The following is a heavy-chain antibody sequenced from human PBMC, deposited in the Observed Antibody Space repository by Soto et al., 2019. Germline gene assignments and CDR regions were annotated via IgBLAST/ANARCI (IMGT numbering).Heavy chain of an antibody. J-gene: IGHJ4*02. Sequence: QVQLVQSGAEVKKPGASVKVSCKASGYTFTSYDISWVRQAPGQGLEWMGWISTYNGNTNYAQKLQGRVTMTTDTSTSTAYMELRSLRSDDTAVYYCARSLLGDYYDSDGLDNWGQGTLVTVSS. V-gene: IGHV1-18*01. D-gene: IGHD3-22*01. CDR3: ARSLLGDYYDSDGLDN. CDR1: GYTFTSYD. CDR2: ISTYNGNT.